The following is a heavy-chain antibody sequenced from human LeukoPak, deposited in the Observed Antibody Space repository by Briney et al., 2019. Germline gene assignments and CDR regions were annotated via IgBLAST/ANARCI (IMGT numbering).Heavy chain of an antibody. Sequence: SVKVSCKASGGTFSSYAISWVRQAPGQGLEWMGRIIPILGIANYAQKFQGRVTITADKSTSTAYMELSSLRSEDMAVYYCAREAYGGNPGTDYWGQGTLVTVSS. CDR1: GGTFSSYA. V-gene: IGHV1-69*04. J-gene: IGHJ4*02. D-gene: IGHD4-23*01. CDR3: AREAYGGNPGTDY. CDR2: IIPILGIA.